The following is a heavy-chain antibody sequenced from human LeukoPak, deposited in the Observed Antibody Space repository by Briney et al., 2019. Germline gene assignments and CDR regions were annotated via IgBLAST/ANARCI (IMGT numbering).Heavy chain of an antibody. Sequence: ASVKVSCKASGYTFTYYYMHWVRQAPGQGPEWMGWINPDSGDTKYAQKFQGRVTMTRDTSISTAYMDLSSLRSDDTAVYYCARDPYGDNHLDYWGQGTLVTVSS. J-gene: IGHJ4*02. CDR3: ARDPYGDNHLDY. V-gene: IGHV1-2*02. CDR2: INPDSGDT. CDR1: GYTFTYYY. D-gene: IGHD4-17*01.